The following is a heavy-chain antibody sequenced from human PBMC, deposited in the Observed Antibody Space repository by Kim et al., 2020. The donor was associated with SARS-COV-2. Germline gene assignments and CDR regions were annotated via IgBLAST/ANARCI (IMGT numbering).Heavy chain of an antibody. CDR1: GFTVRSNY. CDR2: IFVGGTT. J-gene: IGHJ4*02. V-gene: IGHV3-53*01. D-gene: IGHD3-10*01. Sequence: GGSLRLSCAASGFTVRSNYMTWVRQAPGKGLEWVSAIFVGGTTYYADSVKGRFTISRDHSANTVYLQMTSLRDEDTAVYYCARDHYYGSEGDWGQGTLVTVSS. CDR3: ARDHYYGSEGD.